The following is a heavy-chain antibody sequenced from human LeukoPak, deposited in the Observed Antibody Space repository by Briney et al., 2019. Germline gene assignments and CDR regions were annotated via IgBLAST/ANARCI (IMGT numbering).Heavy chain of an antibody. J-gene: IGHJ4*02. CDR3: ARGDYGDKLDY. D-gene: IGHD4-17*01. Sequence: ALGNVSCTPSGYAFATYGTSWVRQAPGHGLKWMGWIRAYNGNTNYAQNTSYAQKLQGRVTMTTETSTSTAYMEVRSLRSDDTAVYYCARGDYGDKLDYGGQGTLVTISS. V-gene: IGHV1-18*01. CDR1: GYAFATYG. CDR2: IRAYNGNT.